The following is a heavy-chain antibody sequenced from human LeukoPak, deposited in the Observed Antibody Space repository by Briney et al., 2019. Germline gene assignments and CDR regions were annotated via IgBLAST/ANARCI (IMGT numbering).Heavy chain of an antibody. CDR2: INPNSGGT. V-gene: IGHV1-2*02. Sequence: ASVKVSCKASGYTFTGYYMHWVRQAPGQGLEWMGWINPNSGGTNYAQKFQGRVTMTRDTSISTAYMEPSRLRSDDTAVYYCARARSSRYPFDYWGQGTLVTVSS. D-gene: IGHD1-26*01. J-gene: IGHJ4*02. CDR3: ARARSSRYPFDY. CDR1: GYTFTGYY.